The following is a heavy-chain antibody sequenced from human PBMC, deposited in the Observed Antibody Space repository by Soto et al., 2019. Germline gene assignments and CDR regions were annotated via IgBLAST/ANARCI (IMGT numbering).Heavy chain of an antibody. CDR3: AKGNTIFGVDQYGMDV. CDR1: GFTFSSYA. CDR2: ISGSGGST. D-gene: IGHD3-3*01. Sequence: LRLSCAASGFTFSSYAMSWVRQAPGKGLEWVSAISGSGGSTYYADSVKGRFTISRDNSKNTLYLQMNSLRAEDTAVYYCAKGNTIFGVDQYGMDVWGQGTTVTVSS. J-gene: IGHJ6*02. V-gene: IGHV3-23*01.